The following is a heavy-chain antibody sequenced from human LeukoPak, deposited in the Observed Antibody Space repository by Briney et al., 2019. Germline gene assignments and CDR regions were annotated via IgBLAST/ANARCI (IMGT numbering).Heavy chain of an antibody. CDR2: INHSGST. CDR3: ARGYGSSWYQFDP. Sequence: SETLSLTCAVYGGSFSGYYWSWIRQPPGKGVEWIGEINHSGSTNYNPSLKSRVTISVDTSKNQFSLKLSSVTAADTAVYYCARGYGSSWYQFDPWGQGTLVTVSS. D-gene: IGHD6-13*01. CDR1: GGSFSGYY. J-gene: IGHJ5*02. V-gene: IGHV4-34*01.